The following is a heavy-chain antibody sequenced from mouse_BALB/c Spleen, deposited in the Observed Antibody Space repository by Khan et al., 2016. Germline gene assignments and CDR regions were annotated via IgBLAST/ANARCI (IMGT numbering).Heavy chain of an antibody. V-gene: IGHV1-7*01. CDR1: GYTFTSYW. CDR3: AVITTVVATSDY. CDR2: INPSTGYT. J-gene: IGHJ2*01. D-gene: IGHD1-1*01. Sequence: VQLQESGAELAKPGASVKMSCKASGYTFTSYWMHWVKQRPGQGLEWIGYINPSTGYTEYNQKFKDKATLTADKSSSTAYMQLSSLTSEDSAVXNWAVITTVVATSDYWGQGTTLTVSS.